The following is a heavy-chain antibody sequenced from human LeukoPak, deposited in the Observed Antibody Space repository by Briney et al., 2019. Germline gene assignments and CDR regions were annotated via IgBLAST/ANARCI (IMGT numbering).Heavy chain of an antibody. CDR3: ARGVVYPAWSGPHWSDY. Sequence: GGPLRLSCAASGFTFNIYWMNWVRQAPGKGPEWVAHIKQDASQEYHVDSVKGRFTISRDNAKNSLYLQMNSLRAEDTAVYYCARGVVYPAWSGPHWSDYWGQGALVTVSS. D-gene: IGHD3-3*01. J-gene: IGHJ4*02. V-gene: IGHV3-7*01. CDR1: GFTFNIYW. CDR2: IKQDASQE.